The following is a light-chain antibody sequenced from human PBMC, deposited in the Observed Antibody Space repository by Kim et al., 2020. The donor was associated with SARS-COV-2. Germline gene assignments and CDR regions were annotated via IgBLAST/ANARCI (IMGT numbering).Light chain of an antibody. CDR2: QDS. CDR3: QAWDSSTVV. J-gene: IGLJ2*01. Sequence: GAPGQPASITCSGDKLGDKYACWYQQKPGQSPVLVIYQDSKRHSGIPERFSGSNSGNTATLTISGTQAMDEADYYCQAWDSSTVVFGGGTQLTVL. V-gene: IGLV3-1*01. CDR1: KLGDKY.